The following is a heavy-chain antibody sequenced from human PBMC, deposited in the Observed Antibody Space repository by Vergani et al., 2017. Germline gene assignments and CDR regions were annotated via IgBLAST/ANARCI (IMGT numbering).Heavy chain of an antibody. CDR1: GGSISSYY. CDR2: IYYSGST. J-gene: IGHJ4*02. V-gene: IGHV4-59*01. Sequence: QLQLQESGPGLVKPSETLSLTCTVSGGSISSYYWSWIRQPPGKGLEWIGYIYYSGSTNYNPSLKSRVTISVDTSKNQFSLKLSSVTAADTAVYYCARTTGDQRPVSVWGQGTLVTVSS. D-gene: IGHD7-27*01. CDR3: ARTTGDQRPVSV.